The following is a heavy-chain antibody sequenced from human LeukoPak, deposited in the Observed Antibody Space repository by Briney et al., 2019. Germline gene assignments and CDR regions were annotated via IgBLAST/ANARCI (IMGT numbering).Heavy chain of an antibody. D-gene: IGHD5-18*01. CDR3: GRSYHEPHFYFYIDV. J-gene: IGHJ6*03. V-gene: IGHV4-59*11. CDR2: LSYSRST. CDR1: LGSLSTHP. Sequence: SGPLSLTATFPLGSLSTHPGSWFRQSPGKGLNLFGYLSYSRSTNYNPSLRRRVTIWVGPSKNQLSLKLTSVTAADTAVYYCGRSYHEPHFYFYIDVWGKGTTVTVSS.